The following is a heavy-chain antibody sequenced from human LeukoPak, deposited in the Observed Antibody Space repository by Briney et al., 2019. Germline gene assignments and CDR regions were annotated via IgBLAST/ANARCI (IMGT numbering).Heavy chain of an antibody. CDR2: IRSKANSYAT. D-gene: IGHD5-12*01. Sequence: GGSLRLSCAASGFTFSGSAMHWVRQASEKGLEWVGRIRSKANSYATAYAASVKGRFTISRDDSKNTAYLQMNSLKTEDTAVYYCTRLSLVAIWGQGTLVTVSS. CDR3: TRLSLVAI. J-gene: IGHJ4*02. CDR1: GFTFSGSA. V-gene: IGHV3-73*01.